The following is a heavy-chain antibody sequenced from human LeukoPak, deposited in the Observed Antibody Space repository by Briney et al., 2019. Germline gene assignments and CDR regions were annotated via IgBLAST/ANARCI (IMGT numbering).Heavy chain of an antibody. Sequence: GGSLRLSCAASGFTFSSYSMNWVRQAPGKGLEWVSSISSSSSYIYYADSVKGRFNISRDNAQNSLYLQMNSLRAEDTAVYYCARALGDYVWGSYRTAEYFQHWGQGTLVTVSS. D-gene: IGHD3-16*02. CDR3: ARALGDYVWGSYRTAEYFQH. J-gene: IGHJ1*01. V-gene: IGHV3-21*01. CDR2: ISSSSSYI. CDR1: GFTFSSYS.